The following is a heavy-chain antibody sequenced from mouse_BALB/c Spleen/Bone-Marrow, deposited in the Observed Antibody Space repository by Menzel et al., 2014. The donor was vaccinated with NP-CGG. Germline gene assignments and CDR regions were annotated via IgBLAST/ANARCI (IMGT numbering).Heavy chain of an antibody. CDR2: IDPANGNT. V-gene: IGHV14-3*02. J-gene: IGHJ3*01. CDR3: ASYYYGRSSFTY. Sequence: VTLKVSGAELVKPGASVKLSCTASGFNIKDTYMHWVRQRPEQGLEWIGRIDPANGNTKYDPKFQGKATITADTSSNTAYLQLSSLTSEDTAVYYCASYYYGRSSFTYWGQGTLVTVSA. CDR1: GFNIKDTY. D-gene: IGHD1-1*01.